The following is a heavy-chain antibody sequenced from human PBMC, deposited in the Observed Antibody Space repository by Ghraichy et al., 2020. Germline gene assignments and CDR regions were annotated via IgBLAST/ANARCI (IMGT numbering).Heavy chain of an antibody. CDR2: INHSGST. Sequence: SETLSLTCAVYGGSFSGYYWSWIRQPPGKGLEWIGEINHSGSTNYNPSLKSRVTISVDTSKNQFSLKLSSVTAADTAVYYCARGPYYYDILTGYYRIVGYFDYWGQGTLVTVSS. V-gene: IGHV4-34*01. J-gene: IGHJ4*02. D-gene: IGHD3-9*01. CDR1: GGSFSGYY. CDR3: ARGPYYYDILTGYYRIVGYFDY.